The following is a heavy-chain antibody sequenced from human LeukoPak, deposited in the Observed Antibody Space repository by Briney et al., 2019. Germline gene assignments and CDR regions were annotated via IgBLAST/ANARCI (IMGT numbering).Heavy chain of an antibody. CDR1: GGSISSSNW. V-gene: IGHV4-4*02. CDR2: IYHSGST. J-gene: IGHJ6*03. CDR3: ARRTSTSCYVGACYYYMDV. Sequence: SETLSLTCAVSGGSISSSNWWSWVRQSPGKGLEWIGEIYHSGSTNYNPSLKSRVTISVDTSKNQFSLKLSSVTAADTAVYYCARRTSTSCYVGACYYYMDVWGKGTTVTISS. D-gene: IGHD2-2*01.